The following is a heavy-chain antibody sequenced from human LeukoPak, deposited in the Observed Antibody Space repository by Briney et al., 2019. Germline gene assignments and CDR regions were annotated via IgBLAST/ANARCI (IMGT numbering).Heavy chain of an antibody. J-gene: IGHJ4*02. D-gene: IGHD3-22*01. Sequence: SGGSLRLSCAAFGFTFSRLAMTWVRQAPGKGLEWVSTISASGPYYADAVRGRFTISRDNSRNTLSLQMDSLRAEDTAVYYCAKDHESDGYPCLDHWGLGTLVTVSS. CDR3: AKDHESDGYPCLDH. CDR2: ISASGP. CDR1: GFTFSRLA. V-gene: IGHV3-23*01.